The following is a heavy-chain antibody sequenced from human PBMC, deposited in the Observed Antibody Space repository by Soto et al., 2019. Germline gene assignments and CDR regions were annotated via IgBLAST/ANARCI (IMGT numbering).Heavy chain of an antibody. D-gene: IGHD3-22*01. V-gene: IGHV4-59*01. CDR3: ARGSSNDRSFGFDY. J-gene: IGHJ4*02. Sequence: SETLSLTCTVSGGSISSYYWNWIRQPPGKGLEWIGYIYSSGYTNYNPSLKTRVTMSVDTSKNQFSLKLSSASAADTAVYYCARGSSNDRSFGFDYWGQGTQVTVSS. CDR1: GGSISSYY. CDR2: IYSSGYT.